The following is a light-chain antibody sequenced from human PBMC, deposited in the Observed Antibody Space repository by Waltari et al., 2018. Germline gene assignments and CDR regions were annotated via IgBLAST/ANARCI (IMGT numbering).Light chain of an antibody. V-gene: IGLV2-14*03. CDR3: SSYTSRSTWV. CDR2: DVS. J-gene: IGLJ2*01. Sequence: QSALTQPASVSGSPGQSITISCTGTSSDVGGYNYVSWYQRHPGKAPKLMIYDVSYRPSGVSNRFSGSKAGNTASLTISGLQAEDGADYYCSSYTSRSTWVFGGGTKLTVL. CDR1: SSDVGGYNY.